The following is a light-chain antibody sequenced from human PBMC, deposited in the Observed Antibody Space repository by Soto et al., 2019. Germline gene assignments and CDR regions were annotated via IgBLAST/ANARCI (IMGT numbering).Light chain of an antibody. Sequence: QSALTQPPSASGTPGQRVTISCSGSGSNIGRNGVDWYQHLPGTAPKLLIYNNNQRPSGVPDRFSGSKSGTSASLAISGLQSEDESHYYCAAWDDSLIEGVFGGGTKVTVL. V-gene: IGLV1-44*01. CDR3: AAWDDSLIEGV. CDR2: NNN. CDR1: GSNIGRNG. J-gene: IGLJ2*01.